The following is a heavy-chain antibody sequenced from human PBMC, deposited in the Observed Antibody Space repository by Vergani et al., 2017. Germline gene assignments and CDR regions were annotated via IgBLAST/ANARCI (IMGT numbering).Heavy chain of an antibody. Sequence: VQLVESGGGLVQPGGSLRLSCAASGFTFSDYYMGWIRQAPGKGLEWVSYISSSGSTIYYADSVKGRFTISRDNAKNSLYLQMNSLRAEDTAVYYCARDLGSYYYDSSGYYGGFDYWGQGTLVTVSS. CDR3: ARDLGSYYYDSSGYYGGFDY. CDR2: ISSSGSTI. J-gene: IGHJ4*02. CDR1: GFTFSDYY. D-gene: IGHD3-22*01. V-gene: IGHV3-11*01.